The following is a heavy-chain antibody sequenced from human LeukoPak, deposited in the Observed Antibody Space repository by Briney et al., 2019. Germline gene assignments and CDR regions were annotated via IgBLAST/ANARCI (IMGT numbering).Heavy chain of an antibody. CDR3: ARVLCSGGTCLDAFDI. CDR1: GFSFSSYG. V-gene: IGHV3-33*08. J-gene: IGHJ3*02. D-gene: IGHD2-15*01. CDR2: IWYDGSNK. Sequence: PEGSLRLSCAASGFSFSSYGMCWVRQAPGKGLEWVAVIWYDGSNKYYADSVKGRFTISRDNSKNTLYLQMNSLRAEDTAVYYCARVLCSGGTCLDAFDIWGQGTMVTVSS.